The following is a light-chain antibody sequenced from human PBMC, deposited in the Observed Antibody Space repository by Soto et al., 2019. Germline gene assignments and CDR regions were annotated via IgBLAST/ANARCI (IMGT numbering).Light chain of an antibody. CDR1: QGIRNY. J-gene: IGKJ5*01. V-gene: IGKV1-9*01. CDR3: QQVNSYPT. CDR2: AAS. Sequence: DIQLTQSPSFLSASVGDRVTFTFRASQGIRNYLAWYKQKPGKAPTLLIYAASTLHSGVPSRLSGSGYGTEFTLTISSLKPEDFATYYCQQVNSYPTFGQGTRLEIK.